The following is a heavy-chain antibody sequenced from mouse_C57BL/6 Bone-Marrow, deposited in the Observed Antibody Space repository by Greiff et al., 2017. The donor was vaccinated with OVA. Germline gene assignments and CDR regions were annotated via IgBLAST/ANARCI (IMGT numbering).Heavy chain of an antibody. CDR3: TRELTGTLFAY. Sequence: SGAELVRPGASVTLSCKASGYTFTDYEMHWVKQTPVHGLEWIGAIDPETGGTAYNQKFKGKAILTADKSSSTAYMELRSLTSEDSAVYYCTRELTGTLFAYWGQGTLVTVSA. D-gene: IGHD4-1*01. CDR2: IDPETGGT. V-gene: IGHV1-15*01. J-gene: IGHJ3*01. CDR1: GYTFTDYE.